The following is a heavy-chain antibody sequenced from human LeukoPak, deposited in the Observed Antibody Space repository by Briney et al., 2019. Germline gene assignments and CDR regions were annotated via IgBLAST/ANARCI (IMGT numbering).Heavy chain of an antibody. CDR3: AKNTYDSGSL. CDR1: GFTFSSYA. V-gene: IGHV3-30*18. CDR2: ISYDGSNK. D-gene: IGHD3-10*01. Sequence: PGGSLRLSCAASGFTFSSYAMHWVRQAPGKGLEWVAVISYDGSNKYYADSVKGRFTISRDNSKNTLYLQMNSLRAEDTAVYYCAKNTYDSGSLWGQGTLVTVSS. J-gene: IGHJ4*02.